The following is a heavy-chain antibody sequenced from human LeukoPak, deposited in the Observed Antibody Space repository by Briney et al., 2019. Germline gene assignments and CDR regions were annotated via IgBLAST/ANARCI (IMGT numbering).Heavy chain of an antibody. CDR1: GGSFSGYY. CDR2: INHSGST. Sequence: SETLSLTCAVYGGSFSGYYWSWIRQPPGKGLEWIGEINHSGSTNYNPSLKSRVTISVNTSKNQFSLKLRSVTAADTAVYYCARGKLVTTWITYYYYYYGMDVWGQGTTVTVSS. D-gene: IGHD4-11*01. CDR3: ARGKLVTTWITYYYYYYGMDV. V-gene: IGHV4-34*01. J-gene: IGHJ6*02.